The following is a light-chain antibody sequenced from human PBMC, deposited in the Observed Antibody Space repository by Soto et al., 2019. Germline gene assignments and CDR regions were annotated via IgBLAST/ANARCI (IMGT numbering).Light chain of an antibody. CDR2: LNSDGSH. Sequence: QPVLTQSPSASASLGASVKLTCNLSSGHSNYAIAWHQQQPEKGPRYLMKLNSDGSHSKGDGIPDRFSGSSSGAERYLTISSLQSEDEADYYCQTWGTGIQVFGGGTKLTVL. V-gene: IGLV4-69*01. J-gene: IGLJ3*02. CDR3: QTWGTGIQV. CDR1: SGHSNYA.